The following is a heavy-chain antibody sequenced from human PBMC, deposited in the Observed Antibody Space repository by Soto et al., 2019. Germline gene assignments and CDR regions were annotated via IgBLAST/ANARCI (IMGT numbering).Heavy chain of an antibody. D-gene: IGHD3-22*01. V-gene: IGHV3-21*01. CDR2: ISSSSSYT. CDR3: ARPPDYYDSTDY. CDR1: GFTFSSYS. J-gene: IGHJ4*02. Sequence: GGSLRLSCAASGFTFSSYSMNWVRQAPGKGLEWVSSISSSSSYTYYADSVKGRFTISRDNAKNSLYLQMNSLRAEDTAVYYCARPPDYYDSTDYWGQGTLVTVPQ.